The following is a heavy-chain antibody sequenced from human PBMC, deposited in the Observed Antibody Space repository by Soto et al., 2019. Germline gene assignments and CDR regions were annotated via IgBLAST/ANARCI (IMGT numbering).Heavy chain of an antibody. CDR1: GFTFSASG. CDR3: TRQSARWEDWFDP. D-gene: IGHD1-26*01. CDR2: IKDKPNNYAT. J-gene: IGHJ5*02. V-gene: IGHV3-73*02. Sequence: EAQLVESGGGLVQPGRSLKLSCAASGFTFSASGIHWVRQASGKGLEWVAHIKDKPNNYATEYAASVKGRFTISRDDSMNMAFLQMNNSKTEDTAVYFCTRQSARWEDWFDPWGQGTLVTVSS.